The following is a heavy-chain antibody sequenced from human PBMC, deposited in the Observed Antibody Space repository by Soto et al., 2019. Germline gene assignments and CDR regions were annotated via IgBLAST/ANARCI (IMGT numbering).Heavy chain of an antibody. D-gene: IGHD4-17*01. Sequence: WTRQSPSRGLEWLGRTYYRSRWYNDYAVSVRSRITVNADTSKNQFSLHLNSVTPEDTAVYYCARVLRDYPFYYYYMDVWGKGTTVTVSS. CDR2: TYYRSRWYN. CDR3: ARVLRDYPFYYYYMDV. J-gene: IGHJ6*03. V-gene: IGHV6-1*01.